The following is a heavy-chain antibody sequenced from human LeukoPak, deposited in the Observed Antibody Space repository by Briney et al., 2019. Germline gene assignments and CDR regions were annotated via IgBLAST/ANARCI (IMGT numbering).Heavy chain of an antibody. V-gene: IGHV3-21*01. CDR1: GFTFSSYS. CDR3: ARVMVVISAYYYYGMDV. J-gene: IGHJ6*02. CDR2: ISSSSYI. Sequence: PGGSLRLSCAASGFTFSSYSMNWVRQAPGKGLEWVSSISSSSYIYYADSVKGRFTISRDNAKNSLYLQMNSLRAEDTAVYYCARVMVVISAYYYYGMDVWGQGTTVTVSS. D-gene: IGHD3-22*01.